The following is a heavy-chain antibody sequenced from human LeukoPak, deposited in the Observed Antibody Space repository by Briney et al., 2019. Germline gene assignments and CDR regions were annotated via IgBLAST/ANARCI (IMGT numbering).Heavy chain of an antibody. CDR2: ISSSSSYI. V-gene: IGHV3-21*01. D-gene: IGHD2-15*01. J-gene: IGHJ5*02. CDR1: GFSFSSYS. CDR3: AREYCSGGSCYSNWFDP. Sequence: PGRSLRLSCAASGFSFSSYSMNWVRQAAGHLLQCFSSISSSSSYIYYADSVKGRFTISRDNAKNSLYLQMNSLRAEDTAVYYCAREYCSGGSCYSNWFDPWGQGTLVTVSS.